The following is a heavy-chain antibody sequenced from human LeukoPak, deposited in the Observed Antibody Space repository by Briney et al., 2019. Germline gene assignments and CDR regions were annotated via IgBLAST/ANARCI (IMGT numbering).Heavy chain of an antibody. V-gene: IGHV3-23*01. J-gene: IGHJ5*02. CDR1: GFTFSSYA. Sequence: PGGSLRLSCAASGFTFSSYAMSWVRQAPGKGLEWVSAISGSGGSTYYADSVKGRFTISRDNSKNTLYLQMNSLRAEDTAVYYCAKERQRSLVAACLPGHWFDPWGQGTLVTVSS. D-gene: IGHD2-15*01. CDR2: ISGSGGST. CDR3: AKERQRSLVAACLPGHWFDP.